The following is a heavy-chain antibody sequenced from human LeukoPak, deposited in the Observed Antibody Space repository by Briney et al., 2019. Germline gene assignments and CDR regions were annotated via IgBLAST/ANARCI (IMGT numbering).Heavy chain of an antibody. CDR2: INPYSADT. Sequence: ASVKVSCKASGYTFTVYYMHWVRQAPGQGLEWLGWINPYSADTNYAQKFQGRVTMTRDTSISTAYMELSSLRSEDTAVYYCAREVLWFGEYKFDPWGQGTLVTVSS. J-gene: IGHJ5*02. CDR3: AREVLWFGEYKFDP. D-gene: IGHD3-10*01. CDR1: GYTFTVYY. V-gene: IGHV1-2*02.